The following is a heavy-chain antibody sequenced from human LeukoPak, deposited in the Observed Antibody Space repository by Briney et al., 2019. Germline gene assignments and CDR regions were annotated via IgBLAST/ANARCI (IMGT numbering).Heavy chain of an antibody. CDR2: SWSGGKT. J-gene: IGHJ3*01. D-gene: IGHD4-17*01. V-gene: IGHV3-23*01. CDR3: GRDPNGDYVGTFEF. CDR1: GFTFSRYA. Sequence: GGSLRLSCAASGFTFSRYAIDWVRQAPGKGLEWVSASWSGGKTLYADSAKGLFTISRDNSKNTLYLQMNSLRAEDTAVYFCGRDPNGDYVGTFEFWGHGTMVIVTS.